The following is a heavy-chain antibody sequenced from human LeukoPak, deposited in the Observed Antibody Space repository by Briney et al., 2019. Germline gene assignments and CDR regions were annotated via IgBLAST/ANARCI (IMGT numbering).Heavy chain of an antibody. Sequence: SETLSLTCTVSGGSISSYYWSWIRQPPGKGLEWIGYIYYSGSTNYNPSLKSRVTISVDTSKNQFSLKLSSVTAADTAVYYCARELYCSSTSCHGVWLDPWGQGTLVTVSS. CDR1: GGSISSYY. CDR3: ARELYCSSTSCHGVWLDP. D-gene: IGHD2-2*01. J-gene: IGHJ5*02. V-gene: IGHV4-59*01. CDR2: IYYSGST.